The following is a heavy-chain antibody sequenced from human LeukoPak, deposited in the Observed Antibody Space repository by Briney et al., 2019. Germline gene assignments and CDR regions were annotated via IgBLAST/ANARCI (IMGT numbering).Heavy chain of an antibody. D-gene: IGHD6-13*01. CDR1: GFTFSSYS. Sequence: GGSLSLSCAASGFTFSSYSMNWVRQAPGKGLEWVSSISSSSSYIYYADSVKGRFTISRDNAKNSLYLQMNSLRAEDTAVYYCARGSAAASDWFDPWGQGTLVTVSS. CDR3: ARGSAAASDWFDP. V-gene: IGHV3-21*01. CDR2: ISSSSSYI. J-gene: IGHJ5*02.